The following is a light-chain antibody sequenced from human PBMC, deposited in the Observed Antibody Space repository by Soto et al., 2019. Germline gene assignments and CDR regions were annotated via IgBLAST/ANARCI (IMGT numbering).Light chain of an antibody. V-gene: IGKV3-20*01. J-gene: IGKJ1*01. CDR2: GAS. CDR1: QSVSNNY. Sequence: EIVLTQSPGTLSLSPGDRATLSCRTSQSVSNNYLAWYQQTPGQAPRLLIYGASSRATGTPDRFSGSGSGTDFTLSISRLEPEDFAVYYCQQYSSLWTFGQGTKVDI. CDR3: QQYSSLWT.